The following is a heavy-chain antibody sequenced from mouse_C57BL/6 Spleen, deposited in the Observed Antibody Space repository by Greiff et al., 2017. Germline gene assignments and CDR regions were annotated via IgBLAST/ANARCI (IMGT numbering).Heavy chain of an antibody. J-gene: IGHJ4*01. CDR3: ARLGSTSYAMDY. CDR1: GYTFTSYW. Sequence: QVQLKQPGAELVKPGASVKLSCKASGYTFTSYWMHWVKQRPGQGLEWIGMIPPNSGSTNYNEKFKSKATLTVDKSSSTAYMQLSSLTSEDSAVYYCARLGSTSYAMDYWGQGTSVTVSS. V-gene: IGHV1-64*01. D-gene: IGHD5-1*01. CDR2: IPPNSGST.